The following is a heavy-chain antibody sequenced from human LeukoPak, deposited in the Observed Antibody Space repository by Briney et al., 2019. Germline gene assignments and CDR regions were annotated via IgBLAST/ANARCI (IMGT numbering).Heavy chain of an antibody. D-gene: IGHD1/OR15-1a*01. CDR3: AREEGTQGFDY. V-gene: IGHV4-30-4*01. Sequence: SQTLSLTCTVSGGSISSGDYYWTWIRQPPGKGLECIGYIYYSGSTYYNPSLKSRVTILVDTSKNQFSLKLSAVTAADTAVYYCAREEGTQGFDYWGQGTLVTVSS. CDR1: GGSISSGDYY. J-gene: IGHJ4*02. CDR2: IYYSGST.